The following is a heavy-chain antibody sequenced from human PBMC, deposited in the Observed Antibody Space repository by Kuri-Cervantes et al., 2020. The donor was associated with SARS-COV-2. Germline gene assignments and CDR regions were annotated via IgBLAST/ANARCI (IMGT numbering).Heavy chain of an antibody. CDR1: GFTVSSYG. D-gene: IGHD6-19*01. Sequence: GGSLRLSCAASGFTVSSYGMHWVRQAPGKGLEWVAVIWYDGRNKYYADSVKGRFTISRDNSKNTLYLQMNSLRAEDTAVYYCARDLVVSSGCIYYMDVWGKGTMVTVSS. V-gene: IGHV3-33*01. CDR3: ARDLVVSSGCIYYMDV. CDR2: IWYDGRNK. J-gene: IGHJ6*03.